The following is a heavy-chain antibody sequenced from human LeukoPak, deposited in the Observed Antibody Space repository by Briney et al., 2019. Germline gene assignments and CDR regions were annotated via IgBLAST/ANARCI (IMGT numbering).Heavy chain of an antibody. J-gene: IGHJ4*02. Sequence: PSETLSLTCAVYGGSFSGYYWSWIRQPPGKGLEWIGEINHSGSTNYNPSLKSRVTISVDTSKNQFSLKLSSVTAADTAVYHCARGGRLTGTTALFDYWGQGTLVTVSS. CDR1: GGSFSGYY. CDR3: ARGGRLTGTTALFDY. CDR2: INHSGST. D-gene: IGHD1-7*01. V-gene: IGHV4-34*01.